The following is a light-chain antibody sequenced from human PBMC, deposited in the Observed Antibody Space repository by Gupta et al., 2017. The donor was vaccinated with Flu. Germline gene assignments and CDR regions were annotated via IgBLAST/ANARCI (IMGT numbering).Light chain of an antibody. CDR1: QSISSW. Sequence: DIQMTQSPSTLSASVGDRVTITCRASQSISSWLAWYQQKPGKAPKLLIYKASSLESGVPLRFSGSGSGTEFTLTISSLQPDDFATYYCQQYNSYSSTFGQGTKMEIK. V-gene: IGKV1-5*03. J-gene: IGKJ2*02. CDR3: QQYNSYSST. CDR2: KAS.